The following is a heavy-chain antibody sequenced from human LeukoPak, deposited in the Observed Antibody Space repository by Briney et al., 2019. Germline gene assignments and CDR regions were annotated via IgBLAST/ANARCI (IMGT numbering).Heavy chain of an antibody. CDR2: ISGGNTYT. CDR1: GFTFSTYA. CDR3: AKHTRENLPIKDHDDYYYYLMDV. Sequence: GGSLRLSCAASGFTFSTYAMSWVRQAPGKGLEWVSSISGGNTYTYYAASVKGRFTISRDNSKHTLFLRMSSLRAEDTAEYYCAKHTRENLPIKDHDDYYYYLMDVWGKGTMVTVSS. J-gene: IGHJ6*03. V-gene: IGHV3-23*01.